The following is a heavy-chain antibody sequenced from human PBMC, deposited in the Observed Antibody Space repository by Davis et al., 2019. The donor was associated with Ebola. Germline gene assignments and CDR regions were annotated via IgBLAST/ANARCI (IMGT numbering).Heavy chain of an antibody. D-gene: IGHD1-26*01. J-gene: IGHJ3*02. CDR3: ARDRYSGSYYVGAFDI. V-gene: IGHV1-2*02. CDR2: INPNSGGT. Sequence: ASVKVSCKASGYTFTGYYMHWVRQAPGQGLEWMGWINPNSGGTNYAQKLQGRVTMTRDTSISTAYMELSRLRSDDTAVYYCARDRYSGSYYVGAFDIWGQGTMVTVSS. CDR1: GYTFTGYY.